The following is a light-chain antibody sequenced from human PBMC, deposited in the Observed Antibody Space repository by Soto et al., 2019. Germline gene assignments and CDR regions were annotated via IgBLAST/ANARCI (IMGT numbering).Light chain of an antibody. J-gene: IGLJ2*01. V-gene: IGLV1-40*01. CDR3: QSYDSSLSGVV. CDR1: SSNIGAGYD. Sequence: QSVLTQPPSVSGAPGQRVTISCTGSSSNIGAGYDVHWYQQFPGTAPKLLIYANTNRPSGVPDRFSGSKSGTSASLAITGLLAEDEADYYCQSYDSSLSGVVFGGGTKLTVL. CDR2: ANT.